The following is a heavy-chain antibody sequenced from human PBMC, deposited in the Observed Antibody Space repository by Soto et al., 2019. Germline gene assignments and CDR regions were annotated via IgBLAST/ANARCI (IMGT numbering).Heavy chain of an antibody. D-gene: IGHD2-2*01. CDR3: ARRRYCSSTSCPHFDY. J-gene: IGHJ4*02. Sequence: PSETLSLTCTVSGGSISSYYWSWIRQPPGKGLEWIGYIYYSGSTYYNPSLKSRVTISVDTSKNQFSLKLSSVTAADTAVYYCARRRYCSSTSCPHFDYWGQGTLVTVSS. V-gene: IGHV4-59*04. CDR2: IYYSGST. CDR1: GGSISSYY.